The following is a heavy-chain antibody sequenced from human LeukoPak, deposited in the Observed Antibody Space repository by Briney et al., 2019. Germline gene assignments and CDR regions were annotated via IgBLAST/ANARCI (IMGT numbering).Heavy chain of an antibody. CDR3: ARDSSSWLGEFDY. Sequence: SETLSLTCTASGVSISSYYWSWIRQPPGKGLEWIGYIYYSGSTNYNPSLKSRVTISVDTSKNQFSLKLSSVTAADTAVYYCARDSSSWLGEFDYWGQGTLVTVSS. J-gene: IGHJ4*02. D-gene: IGHD6-13*01. V-gene: IGHV4-59*12. CDR1: GVSISSYY. CDR2: IYYSGST.